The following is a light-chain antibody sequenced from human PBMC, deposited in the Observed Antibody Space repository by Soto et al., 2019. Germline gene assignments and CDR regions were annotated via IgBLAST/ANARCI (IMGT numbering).Light chain of an antibody. CDR1: QSVSTY. J-gene: IGKJ4*01. CDR3: QQRGNWPLT. CDR2: DAS. V-gene: IGKV3-11*01. Sequence: EIVLTQSPATLSLSPGERATLSCGASQSVSTYLAWYQQKPGQAPRLLIYDASNRATGIPARFSGSGSGTDFTLTISSLEPADFAVYYCQQRGNWPLTFGGGTKVEIK.